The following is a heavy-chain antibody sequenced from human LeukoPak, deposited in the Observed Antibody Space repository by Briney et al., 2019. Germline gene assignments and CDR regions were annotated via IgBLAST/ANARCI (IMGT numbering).Heavy chain of an antibody. CDR1: GFTFSSYA. V-gene: IGHV3-23*01. Sequence: GGSLRLSCAASGFTFSSYAMSWVRRAPGKGLEWVSAISGSGGSTYYADSVKGRFTISRDNSKNTLYLQMNSLRAEDTAVYYCAKDSDYYDSSGYYQDWGQGTLVTVSS. CDR2: ISGSGGST. J-gene: IGHJ4*02. D-gene: IGHD3-22*01. CDR3: AKDSDYYDSSGYYQD.